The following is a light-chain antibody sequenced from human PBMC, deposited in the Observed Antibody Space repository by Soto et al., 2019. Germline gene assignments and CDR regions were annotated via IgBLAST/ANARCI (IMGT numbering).Light chain of an antibody. J-gene: IGKJ1*01. CDR3: QQYNSFRWT. CDR2: DYS. CDR1: HCMSMW. Sequence: DIQMTQSPSTLSASVGDRVSFTCRASHCMSMWLAWYQQRPGKAPSLLITDYSKLASGVPARFNGSRSATEFTLTIRNMHPDDSATYYCQQYNSFRWTLGLGTKVDIK. V-gene: IGKV1-5*01.